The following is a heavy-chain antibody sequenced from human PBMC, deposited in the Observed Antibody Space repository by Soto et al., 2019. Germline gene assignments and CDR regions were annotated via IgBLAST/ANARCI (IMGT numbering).Heavy chain of an antibody. CDR1: GFTFSSYA. J-gene: IGHJ4*02. V-gene: IGHV3-23*01. D-gene: IGHD4-17*01. CDR2: ISGSGGST. Sequence: EVQLLESGGGLVQPGGSLRLSCTASGFTFSSYAMSWVRQAPGKALEWVSTISGSGGSTYSADPVKGRFSISRDNPKSTLYLQMNSLRADDTAVYYCAAGGTVTGLDYWGQGTLVTVSS. CDR3: AAGGTVTGLDY.